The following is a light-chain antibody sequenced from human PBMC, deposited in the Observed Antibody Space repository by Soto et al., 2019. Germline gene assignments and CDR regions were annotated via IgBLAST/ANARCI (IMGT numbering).Light chain of an antibody. CDR2: KAS. CDR3: QQYNSYSPT. Sequence: DIQMTQSPSTLSASVGDRVTITCRASQSISIWLAWYQQKPGKAPKILIYKASSLESGVPSRFSGSGSGTDFTLTISSLHPDDFATYYCQQYNSYSPTFGQGTKVDIK. V-gene: IGKV1-5*03. CDR1: QSISIW. J-gene: IGKJ1*01.